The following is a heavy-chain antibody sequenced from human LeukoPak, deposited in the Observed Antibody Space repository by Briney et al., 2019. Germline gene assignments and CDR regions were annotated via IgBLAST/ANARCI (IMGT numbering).Heavy chain of an antibody. CDR3: ARDRGGSSGWYTFNY. CDR1: GFTFSSYG. CDR2: IWYDGSNK. Sequence: GGSLRLSCAASGFTFSSYGMHWVRQAPGKGLEWVAVIWYDGSNKYCADSVKGRFTISRDNSKNTLYLQMNSLRAEDTAVYYCARDRGGSSGWYTFNYWGQGTLVTVSS. D-gene: IGHD6-19*01. J-gene: IGHJ4*02. V-gene: IGHV3-33*01.